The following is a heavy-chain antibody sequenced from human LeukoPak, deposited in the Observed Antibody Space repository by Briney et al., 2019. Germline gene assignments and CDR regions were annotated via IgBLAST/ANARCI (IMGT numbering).Heavy chain of an antibody. Sequence: GGSLRLSCTASGFTFSSYEMNWVRQAPGKGLEWVSYISSSGSTIYYADSVKGRFTISRDNSKNTLYLQMNSLRAEDTAVYYCARDYYGDYFDYWGQGTLVTVSS. CDR3: ARDYYGDYFDY. CDR2: ISSSGSTI. CDR1: GFTFSSYE. D-gene: IGHD4-17*01. V-gene: IGHV3-48*03. J-gene: IGHJ4*02.